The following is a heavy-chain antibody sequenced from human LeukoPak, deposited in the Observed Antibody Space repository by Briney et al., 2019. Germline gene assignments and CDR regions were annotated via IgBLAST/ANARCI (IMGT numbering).Heavy chain of an antibody. CDR1: GFTFSSYA. J-gene: IGHJ4*02. V-gene: IGHV3-30-3*01. Sequence: GGSLRLSCAASGFTFSSYAMHWVRQAPGKGLEWVAVISYDGSNKYYADSVKGRFTISRDNSKNTLYLQMNSLRAEDTAVYYCAKDLDPPYGSGSYTGTLDYWGQGTLVTVSS. CDR2: ISYDGSNK. D-gene: IGHD3-10*01. CDR3: AKDLDPPYGSGSYTGTLDY.